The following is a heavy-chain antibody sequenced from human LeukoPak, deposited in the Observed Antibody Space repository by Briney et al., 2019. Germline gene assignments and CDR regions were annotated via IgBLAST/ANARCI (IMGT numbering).Heavy chain of an antibody. V-gene: IGHV1-2*02. CDR2: INPNSGDT. CDR3: ARRRVGLRYFDWPNDAFDI. J-gene: IGHJ3*02. D-gene: IGHD3-9*01. CDR1: GYTFTGYY. Sequence: VALVKVSCKASGYTFTGYYMHWVRQAPGQGLEWMGWINPNSGDTNYAQKFQGRVTMTRDTSISTAYMELSRLRSDDTAVYYCARRRVGLRYFDWPNDAFDIWGQGTMVTVSS.